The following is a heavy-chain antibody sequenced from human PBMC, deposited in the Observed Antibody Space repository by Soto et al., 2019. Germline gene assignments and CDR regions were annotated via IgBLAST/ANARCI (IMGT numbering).Heavy chain of an antibody. V-gene: IGHV3-23*01. D-gene: IGHD4-4*01. CDR1: GFSFSSSA. Sequence: DVQLLESGGGLVQPGGSLRLSCAASGFSFSSSAMVWVRQAPGKGLEWVSVISARGGSSYFADSVKGRFTISRDNSKNVLSLEMNSLRAEDTAIYFCAKGSIEYSASVDNWGQGTLVLVSS. J-gene: IGHJ4*02. CDR3: AKGSIEYSASVDN. CDR2: ISARGGSS.